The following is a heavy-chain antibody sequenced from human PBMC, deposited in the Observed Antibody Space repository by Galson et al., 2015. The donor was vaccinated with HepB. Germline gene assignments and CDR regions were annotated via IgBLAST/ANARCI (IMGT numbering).Heavy chain of an antibody. CDR3: ARVPAYSSSADWYFDL. CDR1: GGSFSGYY. CDR2: IYYSGST. Sequence: TLSLTCAVYGGSFSGYYWSWIRQPPGKGLEWIGYIYYSGSTYYNPSLKSRVTISVDTSKNQFSLKLSSVTAADTAVYYCARVPAYSSSADWYFDLWGRGTLVTVSS. D-gene: IGHD6-6*01. V-gene: IGHV4-30-4*08. J-gene: IGHJ2*01.